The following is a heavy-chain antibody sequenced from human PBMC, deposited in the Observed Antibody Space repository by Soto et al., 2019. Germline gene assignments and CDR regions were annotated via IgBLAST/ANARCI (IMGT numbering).Heavy chain of an antibody. J-gene: IGHJ6*02. CDR1: GGTFSSYA. CDR3: AVRITMVRGVIIPNRGMDV. CDR2: IIPIFGTA. D-gene: IGHD3-10*01. V-gene: IGHV1-69*13. Sequence: SVKVSCKASGGTFSSYAISWVRQAPGQGLEWMGGIIPIFGTANYAQKFQGRVTITADESTSTAYMELSSLRSEDTAVYYCAVRITMVRGVIIPNRGMDVWGQGTTVTVSS.